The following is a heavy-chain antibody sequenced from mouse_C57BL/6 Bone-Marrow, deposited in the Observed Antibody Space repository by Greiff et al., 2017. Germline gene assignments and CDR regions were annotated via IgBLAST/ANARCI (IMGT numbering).Heavy chain of an antibody. CDR3: ARNYYGSSPVYFDY. J-gene: IGHJ2*01. V-gene: IGHV1-64*01. CDR1: GYTFTSYW. D-gene: IGHD1-1*01. Sequence: VQLQQPGAELVKPGASVKLSCKASGYTFTSYWMHWVKQRPGQGLAWIGMIHPNSGSTNYNEKFKSKATLTVDKSSSTAYMQLSSLTSEDSAVYYCARNYYGSSPVYFDYWGQGTTLTVSS. CDR2: IHPNSGST.